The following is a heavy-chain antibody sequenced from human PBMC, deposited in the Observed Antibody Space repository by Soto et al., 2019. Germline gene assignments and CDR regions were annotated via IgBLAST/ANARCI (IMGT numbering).Heavy chain of an antibody. J-gene: IGHJ6*02. Sequence: PGESLKISRKGPGYSFTSYWIGWVRQMPGKGLGWMGIIYPGDSDTRYSPSFQGQVTISADKSISTAYLQWSSLKASDTAMYYCARHNDYSNYYYYGMDVWGQGTTVTVSS. CDR1: GYSFTSYW. V-gene: IGHV5-51*01. D-gene: IGHD4-4*01. CDR3: ARHNDYSNYYYYGMDV. CDR2: IYPGDSDT.